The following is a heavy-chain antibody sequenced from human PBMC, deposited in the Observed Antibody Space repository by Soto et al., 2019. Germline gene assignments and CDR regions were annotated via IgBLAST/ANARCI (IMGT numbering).Heavy chain of an antibody. CDR3: AKDHVILTDYYGMAV. Sequence: EVQLLESGGGLVQPGGSLRLSCAASGFTFSSYAMSWVRQAPGKGLEWVSAISGSGGSTYYADSVKGRFTISRDNSKNTRSLQMNSRKAEDTAVYYCAKDHVILTDYYGMAVGAQGPTVTVS. D-gene: IGHD3-9*01. J-gene: IGHJ6*02. CDR2: ISGSGGST. CDR1: GFTFSSYA. V-gene: IGHV3-23*01.